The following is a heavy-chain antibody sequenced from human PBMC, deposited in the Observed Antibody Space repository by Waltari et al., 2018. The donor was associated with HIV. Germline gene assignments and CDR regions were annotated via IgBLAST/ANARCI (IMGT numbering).Heavy chain of an antibody. J-gene: IGHJ3*02. CDR3: ARVILAITFGEFHDAFDI. V-gene: IGHV4-4*07. Sequence: QVHLQESGPGLVKPSETLSLTCTVSGASISSYYWRWIRQPAGKGLEWIGRIYTSGSTNYNPSLKSRVTMSVDTSKNQFSLKLSSVTAADTAVYYCARVILAITFGEFHDAFDIWGQGTMVTVSS. D-gene: IGHD3-10*01. CDR2: IYTSGST. CDR1: GASISSYY.